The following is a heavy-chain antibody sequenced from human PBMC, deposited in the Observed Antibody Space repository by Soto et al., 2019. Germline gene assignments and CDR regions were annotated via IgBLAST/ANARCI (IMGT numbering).Heavy chain of an antibody. D-gene: IGHD5-18*01. CDR1: GYTFTSYA. CDR2: INAGNGNT. V-gene: IGHV1-3*05. CDR3: ASVPRYSYGNT. Sequence: QVQLVQSGAEEKKPGASVKVSCKASGYTFTSYAMNWVRQAPGQRLEWMGWINAGNGNTKYSQKFQDRVTITRDTSASTAYMELSSLRYEDTAVYYCASVPRYSYGNTWGQGNLVTVSS. J-gene: IGHJ5*02.